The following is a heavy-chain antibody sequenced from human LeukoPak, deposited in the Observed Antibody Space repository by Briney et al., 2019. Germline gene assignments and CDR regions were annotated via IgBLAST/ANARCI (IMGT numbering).Heavy chain of an antibody. CDR3: AREGSSDLYRPLDY. V-gene: IGHV4-4*07. CDR1: GGSISDYY. D-gene: IGHD6-19*01. J-gene: IGHJ4*02. Sequence: SETLSLTCTVSGGSISDYYWSWLRQAAGKGLEWIGRIYSSGTTNYNSSLKSRVTMSVDTSKNQFSLRLSSVTAADTAMYYCAREGSSDLYRPLDYWGQGTLVTVSS. CDR2: IYSSGTT.